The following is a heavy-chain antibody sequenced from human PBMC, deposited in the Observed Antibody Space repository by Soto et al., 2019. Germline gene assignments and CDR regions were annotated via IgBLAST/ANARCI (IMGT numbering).Heavy chain of an antibody. Sequence: EMQLVESGGGLVQPGGSLRLSCAASGFTVSSNYMSWVRQAPGKGLEWVSVIYAGGSTHYADSVEGRFTISRDNSKNPLYLQLNSMRAEDTAVYYCVREKVTMIVGFYYFDYWGQGTLVTGSS. V-gene: IGHV3-66*01. CDR2: IYAGGST. CDR3: VREKVTMIVGFYYFDY. D-gene: IGHD3-22*01. CDR1: GFTVSSNY. J-gene: IGHJ4*02.